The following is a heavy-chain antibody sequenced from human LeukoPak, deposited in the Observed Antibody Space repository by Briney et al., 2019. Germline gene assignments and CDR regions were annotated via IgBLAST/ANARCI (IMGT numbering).Heavy chain of an antibody. CDR3: ARDDGTLPYYYMDV. CDR1: GFTFDDYA. J-gene: IGHJ6*03. Sequence: SLSLSCAASGFTFDDYAMHWVRQAPGKGLEWVSGISWNSGSIGYADSVKGRFTISRDNAKNSLYLQMNSLRAEDTAVYYCARDDGTLPYYYMDVWGKGTTVTVSS. CDR2: ISWNSGSI. V-gene: IGHV3-9*01.